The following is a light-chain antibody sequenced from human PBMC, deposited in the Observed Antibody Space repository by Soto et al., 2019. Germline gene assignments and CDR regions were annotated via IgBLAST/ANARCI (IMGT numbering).Light chain of an antibody. Sequence: QSVLTQPPSVSGAPGQRVTISCTGSSSNIGAGYDVHWYRHLPGTAPKLLIYGNINRPSGVPDRLSGSKSGTSASLAITGLQAEDEADYYCHCYDSSLSGSVFGGGTKLTVL. J-gene: IGLJ3*02. CDR3: HCYDSSLSGSV. V-gene: IGLV1-40*01. CDR2: GNI. CDR1: SSNIGAGYD.